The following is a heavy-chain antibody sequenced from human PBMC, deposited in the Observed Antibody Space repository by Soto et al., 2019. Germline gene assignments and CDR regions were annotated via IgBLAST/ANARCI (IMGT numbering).Heavy chain of an antibody. CDR3: ASPGSMVRGVNYYFDY. D-gene: IGHD3-10*01. CDR2: IYYSGST. J-gene: IGHJ4*02. V-gene: IGHV4-39*01. CDR1: GGSISSSSYY. Sequence: QLQLQESGPGLVKPSETLSLTCTVSGGSISSSSYYWGWIRQPPGKGLEWIGSIYYSGSTYYNPSLKSRVTISVDTSKNQFSLKLSSVTAADTAVYYCASPGSMVRGVNYYFDYWGQGTLVTVSS.